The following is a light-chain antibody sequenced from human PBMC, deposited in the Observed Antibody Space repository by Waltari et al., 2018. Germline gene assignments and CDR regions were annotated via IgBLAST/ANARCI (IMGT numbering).Light chain of an antibody. CDR2: DVN. V-gene: IGLV2-11*01. J-gene: IGLJ2*01. Sequence: QSALTQPRSVSGSPGQSVTISCTGTSSDVGAFDYVSWYQHYPGQAPKRMIEDVNKRPSGVPDRCAGSKSGNTASLTISGLQAEDEAVYYCCSYAGTYILIFGGGTKLTVL. CDR1: SSDVGAFDY. CDR3: CSYAGTYILI.